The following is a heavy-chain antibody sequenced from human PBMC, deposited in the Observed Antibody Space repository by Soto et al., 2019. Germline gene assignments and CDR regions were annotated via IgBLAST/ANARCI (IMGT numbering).Heavy chain of an antibody. CDR1: GFPFSTFW. D-gene: IGHD2-15*01. CDR3: ARPYRSGGSCYSPPDF. J-gene: IGHJ5*01. Sequence: EVQLVESGGGSVQPGGSQRLSCAASGFPFSTFWMHWVRQAPGKGLVWVSHINSDGSIRDYADSVKGRFTISRDNAKNTLYLQMNNLRAEDTAVYYCARPYRSGGSCYSPPDFWGQGTRVTVSS. V-gene: IGHV3-74*01. CDR2: INSDGSIR.